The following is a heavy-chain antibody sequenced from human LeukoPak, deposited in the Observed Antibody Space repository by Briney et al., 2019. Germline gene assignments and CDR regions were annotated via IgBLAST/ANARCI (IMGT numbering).Heavy chain of an antibody. CDR1: GFMFSSYA. CDR3: ARDGGYCSSTSCQIDY. Sequence: GGSLRLSCAASGFMFSSYALHWVRQAPGKGLEWVAVISHDGSNKYYADSVRGRFTISRDNSKNTLYLQMNSLRAEDTAVYYCARDGGYCSSTSCQIDYWGQGTLVTVSS. CDR2: ISHDGSNK. J-gene: IGHJ4*02. D-gene: IGHD2-2*01. V-gene: IGHV3-30-3*01.